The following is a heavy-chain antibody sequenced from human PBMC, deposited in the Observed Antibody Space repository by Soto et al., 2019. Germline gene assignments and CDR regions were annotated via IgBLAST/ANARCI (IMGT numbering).Heavy chain of an antibody. CDR1: GFTFSAYA. CDR3: AKDLRNIGARPWFKCFDD. J-gene: IGHJ4*02. D-gene: IGHD6-6*01. V-gene: IGHV3-23*01. Sequence: EVQMLESGGDLVQPGGSLRLSCEVSGFTFSAYAMNWVRQAPGKGLEWVAGITSSGSGTFYADSVKGRFTISRDNFRNALYLELRTVREDDTAVYFCAKDLRNIGARPWFKCFDDWGQGTLVSVSS. CDR2: ITSSGSGT.